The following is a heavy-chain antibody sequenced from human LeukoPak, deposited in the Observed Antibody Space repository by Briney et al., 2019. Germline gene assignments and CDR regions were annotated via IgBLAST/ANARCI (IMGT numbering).Heavy chain of an antibody. J-gene: IGHJ4*02. CDR2: IYYSGST. D-gene: IGHD3-22*01. CDR3: ARNKRDYCYDSSGYYYLDY. CDR1: GGSISSGGYY. Sequence: PSETLSLTCTVSGGSISSGGYYWSWIRQHPGKGLEWIGYIYYSGSTYYNPSLKSRVTISVDTSKNQFSLKLSSVTAADTAVYYCARNKRDYCYDSSGYYYLDYWGQGTLVTVSS. V-gene: IGHV4-31*03.